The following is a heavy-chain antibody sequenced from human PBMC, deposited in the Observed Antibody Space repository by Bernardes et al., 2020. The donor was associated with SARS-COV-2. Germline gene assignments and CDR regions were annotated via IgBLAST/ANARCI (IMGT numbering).Heavy chain of an antibody. Sequence: SETLSLTCTVSGASISSSTYYWGWVRQSPEKGLEWIGSIYFSGLSYYNPSLESRVTMSIDRSKNQFSLNLTSVTATDTSVYYCARGGIMVRGVTPPMDVWGQGTTVFVS. CDR1: GASISSSTYY. CDR2: IYFSGLS. CDR3: ARGGIMVRGVTPPMDV. J-gene: IGHJ6*02. D-gene: IGHD3-10*01. V-gene: IGHV4-39*01.